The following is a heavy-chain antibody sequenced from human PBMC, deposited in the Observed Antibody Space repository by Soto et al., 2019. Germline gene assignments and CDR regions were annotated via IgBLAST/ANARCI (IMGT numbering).Heavy chain of an antibody. J-gene: IGHJ4*02. V-gene: IGHV4-28*03. CDR1: GYSISSSNW. D-gene: IGHD2-15*01. CDR2: IYYSGST. CDR3: ARGGYCSGGSCSGFFDY. Sequence: QVQLQESGPGLVKPSDTLSLTCAVSGYSISSSNWWGWNRQPPGKGLEWIGYIYYSGSTYYNPSLKSRVTMSVDTSKNQFSLKLSSVTAVDTAVYYCARGGYCSGGSCSGFFDYWGQGTLVTVSS.